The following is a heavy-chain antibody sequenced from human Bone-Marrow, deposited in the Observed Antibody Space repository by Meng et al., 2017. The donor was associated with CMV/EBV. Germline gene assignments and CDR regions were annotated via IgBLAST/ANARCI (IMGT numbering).Heavy chain of an antibody. CDR2: IIPILGIA. D-gene: IGHD3-22*01. V-gene: IGHV1-69*10. CDR1: GGTFSSYA. J-gene: IGHJ5*02. CDR3: AMTDYYDSSGGWFDP. Sequence: SVKVSCKASGGTFSSYAISWVRQAPGQGLGWMGGIIPILGIANYAQKFQGRVTITADKSTSTAYMELSSLRSEDTAVYYCAMTDYYDSSGGWFDPWGQGTLVTVSS.